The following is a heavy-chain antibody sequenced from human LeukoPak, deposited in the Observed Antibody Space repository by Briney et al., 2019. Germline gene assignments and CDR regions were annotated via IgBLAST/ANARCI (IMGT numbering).Heavy chain of an antibody. V-gene: IGHV4-4*02. CDR1: GGFISNTNW. J-gene: IGHJ4*02. D-gene: IGHD2-8*01. CDR3: SRENGAFSPFGY. CDR2: ISLTGLT. Sequence: PSGTLSLTCGVSGGFISNTNWWSWVRPPPGQGLEWMGEISLTGLTHYKPSLESRVTVSPDKSKNQLSLNLTPVTAADTAVFYCSRENGAFSPFGYWGQGTLVTVLS.